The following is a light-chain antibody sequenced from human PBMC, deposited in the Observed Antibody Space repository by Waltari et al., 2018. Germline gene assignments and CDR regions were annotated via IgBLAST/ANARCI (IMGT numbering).Light chain of an antibody. V-gene: IGKV3-15*01. Sequence: EIVMTQSPAILSVSPGERATLSCRASESISINLAWYQQKPGQAPRLLIYGASTRATGIPGRFTGSGSGTEFILTISSLQSEDFAVYYCQQYNKWLGGVTFGPGTKLDIK. CDR1: ESISIN. CDR3: QQYNKWLGGVT. CDR2: GAS. J-gene: IGKJ3*01.